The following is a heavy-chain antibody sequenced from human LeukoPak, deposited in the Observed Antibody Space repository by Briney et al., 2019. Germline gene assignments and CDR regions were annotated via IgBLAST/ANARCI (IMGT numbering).Heavy chain of an antibody. V-gene: IGHV1-46*03. Sequence: GASVKVSXKASGYTFTNYYIHWVRQAPGQGLEWMGVISPNGASTTYAQKLQGRVTVTRDTSTSTVYMELSSLRSEDTAMHYCARDPRNRNDGFYYYMDVWGQGTTVTVSS. J-gene: IGHJ6*03. CDR3: ARDPRNRNDGFYYYMDV. CDR2: ISPNGAST. D-gene: IGHD1-1*01. CDR1: GYTFTNYY.